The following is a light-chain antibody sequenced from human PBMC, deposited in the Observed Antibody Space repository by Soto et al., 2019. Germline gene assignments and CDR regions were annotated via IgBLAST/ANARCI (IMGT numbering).Light chain of an antibody. Sequence: SYELTQPPSVSVAPGETARITCGGYDIGSKTVHWYQQRPGQAPILVIFSESDRPSGIPERFSASNSGNTATLTITRVEAGDEADFYCQVWDSSIDYVFGTGTKLTVL. CDR1: DIGSKT. CDR3: QVWDSSIDYV. J-gene: IGLJ1*01. CDR2: SES. V-gene: IGLV3-21*04.